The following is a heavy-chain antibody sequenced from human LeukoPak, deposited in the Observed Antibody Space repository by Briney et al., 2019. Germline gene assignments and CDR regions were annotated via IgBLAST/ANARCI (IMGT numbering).Heavy chain of an antibody. D-gene: IGHD1/OR15-1a*01. Sequence: SETLSLTCTVSSGSISIGDYYWSWIRQRPGKGLEWIGCIYYSGSTYDNPSLKSRVTISVDTSKNQFSLNLSSVTAADTAVYYCARTKMKQNYYYYMDVWAKGPRSPSP. V-gene: IGHV4-31*03. J-gene: IGHJ6*03. CDR1: SGSISIGDYY. CDR2: IYYSGST. CDR3: ARTKMKQNYYYYMDV.